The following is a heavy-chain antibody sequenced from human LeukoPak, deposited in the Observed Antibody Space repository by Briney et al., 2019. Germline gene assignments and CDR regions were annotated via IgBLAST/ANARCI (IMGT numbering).Heavy chain of an antibody. V-gene: IGHV3-7*03. CDR2: IKQDGGEK. CDR3: ARDGRPLDH. J-gene: IGHJ4*02. Sequence: GGSLRLSCVDSGITFSRYWMSWVRQAPGKGLEWVANIKQDGGEKYYVDSVKGRFTISRDNAKNSLYLQMNSLRVEDTAVYYCARDGRPLDHWGQGTLVTVSS. CDR1: GITFSRYW.